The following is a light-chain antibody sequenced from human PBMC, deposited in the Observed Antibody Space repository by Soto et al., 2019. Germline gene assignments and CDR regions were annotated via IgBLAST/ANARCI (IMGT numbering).Light chain of an antibody. J-gene: IGLJ1*01. CDR1: SSNIGSNT. CDR3: EALDDSLKGYV. CDR2: SHN. V-gene: IGLV1-44*01. Sequence: QSVLTQPPSASGTPGQRVTISCSGSSSNIGSNTVNWYQQLPGTAPKLLIYSHNQRPSGVPDRFSGSKSGTSASLAISGLQSEYEADYYCEALDDSLKGYVFGTGTKVTVL.